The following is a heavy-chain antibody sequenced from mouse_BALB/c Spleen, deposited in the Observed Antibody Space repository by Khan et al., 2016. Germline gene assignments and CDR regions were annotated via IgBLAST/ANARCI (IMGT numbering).Heavy chain of an antibody. Sequence: VELVESGPGLVAPSQSLSITCTVSGFSLIAYGVNWVRQPPGKGLEWLGMIWGDGSTDYNSALKSRLNITKDNSKSQVFLKRNSLQSDDTARYYCARDGWGYYAMDYWGQGTSVTVSS. D-gene: IGHD2-2*01. CDR3: ARDGWGYYAMDY. CDR1: GFSLIAYG. V-gene: IGHV2-6-7*01. CDR2: IWGDGST. J-gene: IGHJ4*01.